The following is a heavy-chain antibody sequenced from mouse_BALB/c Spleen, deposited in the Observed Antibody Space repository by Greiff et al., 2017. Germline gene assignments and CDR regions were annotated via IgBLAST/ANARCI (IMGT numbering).Heavy chain of an antibody. J-gene: IGHJ3*01. CDR1: GFTFSSYT. CDR2: ISSGGSYT. V-gene: IGHV5-6-4*01. CDR3: TRDYYGSLAY. Sequence: EVKVVESGGGLVKPGGSLKLSCAASGFTFSSYTMSWVRQTPEKRLEWVATISSGGSYTYYPDSVKGRFTISRDNAKNTLYLQMSSLKSEDTAMYYCTRDYYGSLAYWGQGTLVTVSA. D-gene: IGHD1-1*01.